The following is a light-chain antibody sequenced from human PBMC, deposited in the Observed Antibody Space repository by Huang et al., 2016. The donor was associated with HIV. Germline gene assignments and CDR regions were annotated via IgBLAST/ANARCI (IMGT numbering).Light chain of an antibody. CDR2: AAS. CDR3: QQYNDFRST. V-gene: IGKV3-15*01. Sequence: ETVMTQSPVTLSVSPGDRASLSCRSSQIVSSHLAWYQQKPGQAPMHLIYAASTRATGVPARFSGSGAGTEFTLTISTLQSEDSAVYYCQQYNDFRSTFGPGTRVDIK. J-gene: IGKJ3*01. CDR1: QIVSSH.